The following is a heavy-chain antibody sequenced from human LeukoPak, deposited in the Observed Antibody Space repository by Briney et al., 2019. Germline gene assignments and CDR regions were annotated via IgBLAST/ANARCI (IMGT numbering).Heavy chain of an antibody. D-gene: IGHD1-26*01. CDR3: ARVMYGGISYSVDY. CDR1: GFTFSGYS. V-gene: IGHV3-48*02. Sequence: GGSLRLSCLASGFTFSGYSMNWVRQAPGKGLEWVSYISISSTTINYADSVKGRFTISRDNAKNSLYLQMNSLRDEDTAVHYCARVMYGGISYSVDYWGQGTLVTVSS. J-gene: IGHJ4*02. CDR2: ISISSTTI.